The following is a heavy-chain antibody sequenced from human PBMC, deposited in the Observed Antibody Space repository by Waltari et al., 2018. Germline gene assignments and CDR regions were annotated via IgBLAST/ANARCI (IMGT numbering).Heavy chain of an antibody. CDR1: GGTLSSYA. V-gene: IGHV1-69*01. CDR2: IIPIFGTA. D-gene: IGHD3-22*01. J-gene: IGHJ4*02. Sequence: QVQLVQSGAEVKKPGSSGKVSCKASGGTLSSYAISWVRQAPGPGLEWMGGIIPIFGTANYAQKFQGRVTITADESTSTAYMELSSLRSEDTAVYYCARGRSYYYDSSGSTDFDYWGQGTLVTVSS. CDR3: ARGRSYYYDSSGSTDFDY.